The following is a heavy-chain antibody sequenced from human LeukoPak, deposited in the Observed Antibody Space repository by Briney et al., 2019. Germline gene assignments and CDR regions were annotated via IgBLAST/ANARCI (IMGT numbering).Heavy chain of an antibody. CDR2: ISYDGSNK. CDR3: ARAVAGIDY. V-gene: IGHV3-30*03. D-gene: IGHD6-19*01. CDR1: GFTSSSYG. J-gene: IGHJ4*02. Sequence: GGSLRLSCAASGFTSSSYGMHWVRQAPGKGLEWVAVISYDGSNKYYADSVKGRFTISRDNSKNTLYLQMSSLRAEDTAVYYCARAVAGIDYWGQGTLVTVSS.